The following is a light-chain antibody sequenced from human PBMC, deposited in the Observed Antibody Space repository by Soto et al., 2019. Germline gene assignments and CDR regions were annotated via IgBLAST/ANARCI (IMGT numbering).Light chain of an antibody. CDR1: QSIRSY. Sequence: DNQMTQTPSSVSASVGDRVTITCRSSQSIRSYLSWYQHKPRTAPKLLIYAASNLQSGVPSRFSSSGSGTAFSLTISGLHPEGSATYYCQETYNIPLTFSCGTKVQSK. V-gene: IGKV1-39*01. CDR2: AAS. J-gene: IGKJ4*01. CDR3: QETYNIPLT.